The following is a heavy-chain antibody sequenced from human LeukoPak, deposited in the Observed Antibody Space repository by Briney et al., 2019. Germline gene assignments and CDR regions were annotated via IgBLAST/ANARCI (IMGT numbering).Heavy chain of an antibody. CDR2: ISSSSSYI. V-gene: IGHV3-21*01. CDR3: ASDDCGGDCYPNYYYMDV. CDR1: GFTFSSYS. Sequence: GGSLRLSCAASGFTFSSYSMNWVRQAPGKGLEWVSSISSSSSYIYYADSVKGRFAISRDNAKNSLYLQMNSLRAEDTAVYYCASDDCGGDCYPNYYYMDVWGKGTTVTVSS. J-gene: IGHJ6*03. D-gene: IGHD2-21*02.